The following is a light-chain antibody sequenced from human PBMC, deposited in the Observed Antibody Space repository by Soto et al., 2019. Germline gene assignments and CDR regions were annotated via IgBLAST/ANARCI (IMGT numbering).Light chain of an antibody. CDR2: EVT. Sequence: QSVLTQPASVSGSPGQSITISCTGTISDIGSYNLVSWYQHHPGKAPKLIIYEVTRRPSGVSDRFSGSRSGNRASLTILGLQAEDEADYSCCSYAGSAYVLFGGGTKVTVL. CDR1: ISDIGSYNL. V-gene: IGLV2-23*02. CDR3: CSYAGSAYVL. J-gene: IGLJ3*02.